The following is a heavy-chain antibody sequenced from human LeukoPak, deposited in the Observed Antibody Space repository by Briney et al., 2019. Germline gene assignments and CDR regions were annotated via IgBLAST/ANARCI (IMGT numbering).Heavy chain of an antibody. V-gene: IGHV1-69*06. D-gene: IGHD6-13*01. CDR1: GGTFSSYA. CDR3: AGLAAAGTDWFDP. Sequence: ASVKVSCKASGGTFSSYAISWVRQAPGQGLEWMGGIIPIFGTANYAQKFQGRVTITADKSTSTAYMELSSLRSEDTAVYYCAGLAAAGTDWFDPWGQGTLVTVSS. CDR2: IIPIFGTA. J-gene: IGHJ5*02.